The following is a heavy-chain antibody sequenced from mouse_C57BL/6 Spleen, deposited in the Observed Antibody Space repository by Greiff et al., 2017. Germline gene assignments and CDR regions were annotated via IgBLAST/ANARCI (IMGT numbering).Heavy chain of an antibody. Sequence: QVQLKQSGAELVKPGASVKISCKASGYAFSSYWMNWVKQRPGKGLEWIGQIYPGDGDTNSNGKFKGKATLTAAKSSSTAYMQLSSLTSEDSAVYFCARSTQYYFDYWGQGTTLTVSS. CDR1: GYAFSSYW. CDR2: IYPGDGDT. V-gene: IGHV1-80*01. J-gene: IGHJ2*01. CDR3: ARSTQYYFDY.